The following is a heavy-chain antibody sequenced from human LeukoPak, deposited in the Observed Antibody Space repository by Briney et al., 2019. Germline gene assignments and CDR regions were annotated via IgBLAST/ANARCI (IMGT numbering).Heavy chain of an antibody. V-gene: IGHV1-69*05. Sequence: SVKVSCKASGGTFSSYAISWVRQAPGQGLEWMGGIIPIFGTANYAQKFQGRVTITTDESTSTAYMELSSLRSEDTAVYYYARDRAVVVAATDYWGQGTLVTVSS. CDR1: GGTFSSYA. CDR3: ARDRAVVVAATDY. CDR2: IIPIFGTA. D-gene: IGHD2-15*01. J-gene: IGHJ4*02.